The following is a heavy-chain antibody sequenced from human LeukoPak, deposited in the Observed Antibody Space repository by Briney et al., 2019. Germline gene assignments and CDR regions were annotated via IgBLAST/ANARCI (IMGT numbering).Heavy chain of an antibody. CDR3: ARGAGASGYDYYFDY. J-gene: IGHJ4*02. V-gene: IGHV4-4*07. D-gene: IGHD5-12*01. CDR1: GGSTSSYY. CDR2: IYPTGST. Sequence: SETLSLTCTVSGGSTSSYYWSWIRQPAGKGLEWIGRIYPTGSTKYNPSLKSRVTMSLDTSKNQFSLKLSSVTAADTAVYYCARGAGASGYDYYFDYWGQGTLVTVSS.